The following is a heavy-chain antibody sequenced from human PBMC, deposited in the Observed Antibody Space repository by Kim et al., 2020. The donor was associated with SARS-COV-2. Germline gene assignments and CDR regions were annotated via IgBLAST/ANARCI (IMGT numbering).Heavy chain of an antibody. V-gene: IGHV3-30*01. J-gene: IGHJ5*02. D-gene: IGHD1-26*01. Sequence: ADCVKGRFTISRDNSKNTLYLQMNSLRAEETAVYYCARSFSGSYYSWFDPWGQGTLVTVSS. CDR3: ARSFSGSYYSWFDP.